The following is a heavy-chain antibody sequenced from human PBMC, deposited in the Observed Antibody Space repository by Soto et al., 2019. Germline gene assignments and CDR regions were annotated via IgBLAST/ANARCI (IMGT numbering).Heavy chain of an antibody. Sequence: QVQLQQWGAGLLKPSETLSLTCAVYGGSFSGYYWSWIRQPPGKGLGWIGEINHSGSTNYNPSLKSRVTISVGTSKNQFSLKLSSVTAADTAVYYCASITIFGVVTTIDPWGQGTLVTVSS. CDR1: GGSFSGYY. V-gene: IGHV4-34*01. D-gene: IGHD3-3*01. J-gene: IGHJ5*02. CDR2: INHSGST. CDR3: ASITIFGVVTTIDP.